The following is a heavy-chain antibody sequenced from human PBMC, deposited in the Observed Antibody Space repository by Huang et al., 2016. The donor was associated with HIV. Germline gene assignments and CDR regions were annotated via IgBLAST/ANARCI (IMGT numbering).Heavy chain of an antibody. D-gene: IGHD3-3*01. Sequence: EVQLVESGGGLVQPGGSLRLSCAASGFTFSSYSMNWVRQAAGKGLEWVSYIRSSSSTIYYADSVKGRFTISRDNAKNSLYLQMNSLRDEDTAVYYCARGAWYYDFWSGSLGFDYWGQGTLVTVSS. J-gene: IGHJ4*02. V-gene: IGHV3-48*02. CDR2: IRSSSSTI. CDR3: ARGAWYYDFWSGSLGFDY. CDR1: GFTFSSYS.